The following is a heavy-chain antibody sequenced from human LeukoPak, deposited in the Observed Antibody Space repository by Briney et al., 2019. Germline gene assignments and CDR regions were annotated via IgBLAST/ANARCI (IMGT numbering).Heavy chain of an antibody. CDR3: ARDRFYGSGSYQNAGGCFDN. V-gene: IGHV3-48*02. CDR1: GFTFSTYS. CDR2: ISSSSSTI. D-gene: IGHD3-10*01. J-gene: IGHJ4*02. Sequence: GGSLRLSCAASGFTFSTYSMNWVRQAPGKGLEWVSYISSSSSTIFYADSVKGRFTVSRDNAKRSLYLQLNSLRDEDTALYYCARDRFYGSGSYQNAGGCFDNWGQGTLVTVSS.